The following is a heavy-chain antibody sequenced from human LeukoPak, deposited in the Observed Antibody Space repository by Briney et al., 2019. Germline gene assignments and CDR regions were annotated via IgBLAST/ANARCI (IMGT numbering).Heavy chain of an antibody. CDR1: GYSFTSYW. J-gene: IGHJ5*02. Sequence: GGSLKISCKGSGYSFTSYWIGWVRQMPGKGLEWMGIIYPGDSDTRYSPSFQGQVTISADKSISTAYLQWSSLKASDTAMYYCARSNGVYDILTGYYPWGQGTLVTVSS. CDR3: ARSNGVYDILTGYYP. D-gene: IGHD3-9*01. V-gene: IGHV5-51*01. CDR2: IYPGDSDT.